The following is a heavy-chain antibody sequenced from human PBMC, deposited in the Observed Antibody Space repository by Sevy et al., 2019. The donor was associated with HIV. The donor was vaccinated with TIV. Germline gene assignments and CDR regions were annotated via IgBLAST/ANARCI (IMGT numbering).Heavy chain of an antibody. CDR3: ANGISARLDY. Sequence: SESLSLTCTVSGDSISGYYWSWIRQPPGKGLEWFGYIYYSGITNYNPSLKSRVTISADTSKNQISLNLSSVTASDTAVYDCANGISARLDYWGQGTLVTVSS. CDR2: IYYSGIT. D-gene: IGHD6-6*01. CDR1: GDSISGYY. J-gene: IGHJ4*02. V-gene: IGHV4-59*01.